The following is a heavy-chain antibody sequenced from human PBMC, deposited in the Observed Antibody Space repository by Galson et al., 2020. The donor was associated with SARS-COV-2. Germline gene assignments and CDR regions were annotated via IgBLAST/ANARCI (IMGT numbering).Heavy chain of an antibody. V-gene: IGHV3-30*03. CDR2: ISYDGSNK. CDR1: GFTFSSYG. CDR3: ARDLSYYGMDV. Sequence: QAGGSLRLSCAASGFTFSSYGMHWVRQAPGKGLEWVAVISYDGSNKYYADSVKGRFTISRDNSKNTLYLQMNSLRAEDTAVYYCARDLSYYGMDVWGQGTTVTVSS. D-gene: IGHD3-9*01. J-gene: IGHJ6*02.